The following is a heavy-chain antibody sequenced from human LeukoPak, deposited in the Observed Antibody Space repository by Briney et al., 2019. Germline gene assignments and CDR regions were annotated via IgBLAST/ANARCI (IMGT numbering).Heavy chain of an antibody. D-gene: IGHD2-2*02. V-gene: IGHV4-31*03. J-gene: IGHJ4*02. Sequence: PSETLSLTCTVSGGSISSGGYFWSWIRQHPGKGLEWIGYIYYSGSTNYNPSLKSRVTISVDTSKNQFSLKLSSVTAADTAVYYCARSKNTDFDYWGQGTLVTVSS. CDR2: IYYSGST. CDR3: ARSKNTDFDY. CDR1: GGSISSGGYF.